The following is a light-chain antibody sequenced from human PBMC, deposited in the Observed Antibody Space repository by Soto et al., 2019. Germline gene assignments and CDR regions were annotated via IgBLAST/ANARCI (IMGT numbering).Light chain of an antibody. V-gene: IGKV3-15*01. CDR2: GIS. CDR3: QVYTNWPLS. J-gene: IGKJ4*01. Sequence: IETSLSAAAVSVPPRETATLSCRASQSVSSNLAWYQQKPGQAPRLLIYGISTRAAGLPARFSGSGSGTEFTLTISSLQSEDFAVYYCQVYTNWPLSLGGGGNVDVK. CDR1: QSVSSN.